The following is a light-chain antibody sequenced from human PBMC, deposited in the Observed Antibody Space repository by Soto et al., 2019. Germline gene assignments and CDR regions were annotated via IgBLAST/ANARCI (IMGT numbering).Light chain of an antibody. V-gene: IGLV2-14*01. J-gene: IGLJ1*01. Sequence: SALTQPASVSGSPGQSITISCPGTSSDVGGYKYVSWYQQPPGKAPKSIFVDVSNRPSGVSIRFSGSKSGNPASLTISGPKAEDEADYYCSSFPSSSILRVFGTGTRVPVL. CDR1: SSDVGGYKY. CDR2: DVS. CDR3: SSFPSSSILRV.